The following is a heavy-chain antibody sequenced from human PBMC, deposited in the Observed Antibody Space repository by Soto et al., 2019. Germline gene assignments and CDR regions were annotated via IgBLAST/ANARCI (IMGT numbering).Heavy chain of an antibody. Sequence: ASVRVSCPASGYTVTSYAISCGRPAPGQGLEWMGGIIPIFGTANHAQKYQGRITMTIDTSTTTAYMELGSLTSDDTAVYYCAKNGQLPYYYYGMDVWGQGTTVTVSS. D-gene: IGHD1-26*01. CDR2: IIPIFGTA. CDR1: GYTVTSYA. CDR3: AKNGQLPYYYYGMDV. J-gene: IGHJ6*02. V-gene: IGHV1-18*01.